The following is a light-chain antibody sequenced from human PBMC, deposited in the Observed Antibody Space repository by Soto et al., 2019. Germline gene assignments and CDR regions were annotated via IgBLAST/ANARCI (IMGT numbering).Light chain of an antibody. V-gene: IGLV2-14*01. Sequence: QSALTQPASVSGSPGQSITISCTGTSSDVGGYNYVSWYQQHPGKALKLMIYVVSNRPSGVSNRFSGSKSGNTASLTISGLQAEDEADYYCSSYTSRSTLDYVFGSGTKLTVL. CDR1: SSDVGGYNY. J-gene: IGLJ1*01. CDR2: VVS. CDR3: SSYTSRSTLDYV.